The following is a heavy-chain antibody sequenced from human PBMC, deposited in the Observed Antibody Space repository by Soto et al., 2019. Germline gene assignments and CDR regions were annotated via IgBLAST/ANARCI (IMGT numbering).Heavy chain of an antibody. J-gene: IGHJ4*02. CDR1: GFTFSSYA. CDR3: AKGYSSGWYYFDY. CDR2: ISGSGGST. D-gene: IGHD6-19*01. Sequence: PGGSLRLSCAASGFTFSSYAMSRVRQAPGKGLEWVSAISGSGGSTYYADSVKGRFTISRDNSKNTLYLQMNSLRAEDTAVYYCAKGYSSGWYYFDYWGQGTLGTVSS. V-gene: IGHV3-23*01.